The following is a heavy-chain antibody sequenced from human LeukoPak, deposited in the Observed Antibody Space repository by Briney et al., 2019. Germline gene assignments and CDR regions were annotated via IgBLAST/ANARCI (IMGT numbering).Heavy chain of an antibody. CDR1: GFTFSSYW. J-gene: IGHJ4*02. Sequence: GGSLRLSCAASGFTFSSYWMHWVRQAPGKGLVWVSRINSDGSSTSYADSVKGRFTISRGNAKNTLYLQMNSLRAEDTAVYYCARDREAGKWLPTGYWGQGTLVTVSS. V-gene: IGHV3-74*01. CDR2: INSDGSST. CDR3: ARDREAGKWLPTGY. D-gene: IGHD6-19*01.